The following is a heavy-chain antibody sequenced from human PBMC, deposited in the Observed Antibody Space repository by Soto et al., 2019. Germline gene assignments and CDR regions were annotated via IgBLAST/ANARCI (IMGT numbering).Heavy chain of an antibody. D-gene: IGHD6-13*01. CDR1: GGSISSGGYS. J-gene: IGHJ4*02. Sequence: SETLSLTCAVSGGSISSGGYSWSWIRQPPGKGLEWIGYINHSGSTYYNPSLKSRVTISVDTSKNQFSLKLSSVTAADTAVYYCARGPPSGSSSWYVYWGQGTLVTVSS. CDR3: ARGPPSGSSSWYVY. V-gene: IGHV4-30-2*01. CDR2: INHSGST.